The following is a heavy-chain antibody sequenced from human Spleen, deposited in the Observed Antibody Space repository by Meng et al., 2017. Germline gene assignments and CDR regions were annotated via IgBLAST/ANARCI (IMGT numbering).Heavy chain of an antibody. Sequence: ASAKVSCKASGYTFTGYYMHWVRQAPGQGLEWRGRINPNSGGTNYAQKFQGRVPMTRDTSISTAYMELRSLRSDDTALYYCARDRYYYDTSGYYVIDYWGQGTQVTVSS. CDR2: INPNSGGT. V-gene: IGHV1-2*06. CDR3: ARDRYYYDTSGYYVIDY. D-gene: IGHD3-22*01. J-gene: IGHJ4*01. CDR1: GYTFTGYY.